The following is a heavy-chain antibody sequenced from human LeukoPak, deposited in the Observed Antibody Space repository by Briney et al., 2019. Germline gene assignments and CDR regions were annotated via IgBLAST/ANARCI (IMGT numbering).Heavy chain of an antibody. CDR3: ARDLDDYVWGSTEINAFDI. Sequence: GASVKVSCKASGYTFTSYDINWVRQATGQGLEWMGWMNPNSGNTGYAQKFQGRVTMTRNTSISTAYMELSSLRSEDTAVYYCARDLDDYVWGSTEINAFDIWGQGTVVTVSS. V-gene: IGHV1-8*01. J-gene: IGHJ3*02. CDR1: GYTFTSYD. CDR2: MNPNSGNT. D-gene: IGHD3-16*01.